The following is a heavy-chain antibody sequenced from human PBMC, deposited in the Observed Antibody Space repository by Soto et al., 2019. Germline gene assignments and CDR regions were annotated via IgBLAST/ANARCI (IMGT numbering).Heavy chain of an antibody. CDR1: GFTFSSYS. Sequence: PGGSLRLSCAASGFTFSSYSMNWVRQAPGKGLEWVSSISSSSSYIYYADSVKGRFTISRDNAKNSLYLQMNSLRAEDTAVYYCARVGDWNDGFDYYYGMDVWGQGTTVTVSS. CDR3: ARVGDWNDGFDYYYGMDV. D-gene: IGHD1-1*01. V-gene: IGHV3-21*01. CDR2: ISSSSSYI. J-gene: IGHJ6*02.